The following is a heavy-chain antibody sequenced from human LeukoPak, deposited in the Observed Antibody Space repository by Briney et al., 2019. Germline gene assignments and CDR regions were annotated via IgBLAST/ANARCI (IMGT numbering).Heavy chain of an antibody. CDR3: ARDFETSGYYFHY. CDR2: INHSGTT. CDR1: GGSLSDYY. V-gene: IGHV4-34*01. D-gene: IGHD3-22*01. Sequence: PSETLSLTCAVYGGSLSDYYCSWIRQPPGKGLEWIGEINHSGTTVYSPSLKSRLTISLDTSKNQFSLKLTSVTAADTAVYYCARDFETSGYYFHYWGQGTLVTVSS. J-gene: IGHJ4*02.